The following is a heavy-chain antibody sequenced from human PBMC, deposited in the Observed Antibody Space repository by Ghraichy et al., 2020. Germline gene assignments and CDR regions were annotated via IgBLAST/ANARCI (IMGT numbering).Heavy chain of an antibody. D-gene: IGHD2-21*02. CDR2: IYYYGNT. CDR1: GFSISSSSYF. V-gene: IGHV4-39*01. CDR3: ARHENIVVVTAARAFDI. Sequence: GSLRLSCTVSGFSISSSSYFWGWIRQPPGKGLDWIGSIYYYGNTYYNPSLKSRVTISVDTSKKQFSLKLSSVTAADTAVYYCARHENIVVVTAARAFDIGGQGTMVTVS. J-gene: IGHJ3*02.